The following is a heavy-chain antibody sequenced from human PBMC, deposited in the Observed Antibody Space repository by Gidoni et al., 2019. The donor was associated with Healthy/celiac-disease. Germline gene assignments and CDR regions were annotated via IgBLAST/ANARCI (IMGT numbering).Heavy chain of an antibody. D-gene: IGHD3-16*01. CDR3: AKERGGLVVFDY. V-gene: IGHV3-30*18. Sequence: QVQLVESGGGLVQPGSSLRLSCAASGFTFSSYGMHWVRQAPGKGLEWVAVISYDGSNKYYADSVKGRFTISRDNSKNTLYLQMNSLRAEDTAVYYCAKERGGLVVFDYWGQGTLVTVSS. J-gene: IGHJ4*02. CDR1: GFTFSSYG. CDR2: ISYDGSNK.